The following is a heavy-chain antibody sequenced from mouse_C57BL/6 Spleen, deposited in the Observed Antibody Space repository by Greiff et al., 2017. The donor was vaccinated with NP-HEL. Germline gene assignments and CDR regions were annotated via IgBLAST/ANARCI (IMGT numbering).Heavy chain of an antibody. D-gene: IGHD1-1*01. Sequence: VQLQQSGAELARPGASVKLSCKASGYTFTSYGISWVKQRTGQGLEWIGEIYPRSGNTYYNEKFKGKATLTADKSSSTAYMELRSLTSEDSAVYFCARGGNITTVVAPFDYWGQGTTLTVSS. J-gene: IGHJ2*01. CDR3: ARGGNITTVVAPFDY. V-gene: IGHV1-81*01. CDR2: IYPRSGNT. CDR1: GYTFTSYG.